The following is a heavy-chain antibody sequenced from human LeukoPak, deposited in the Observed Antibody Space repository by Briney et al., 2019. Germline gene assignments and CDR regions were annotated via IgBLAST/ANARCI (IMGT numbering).Heavy chain of an antibody. CDR3: ARALGYCSGGSCYSLDY. V-gene: IGHV1-69*13. D-gene: IGHD2-15*01. CDR1: EGTFSSYA. J-gene: IGHJ4*02. Sequence: SVKVSCKASEGTFSSYAISWVRQAPGLGLEWMGGIIPIFGTANYAQKLQGRVTITADQSTSTAYMELSSLRSEDTGVYYCARALGYCSGGSCYSLDYWGQGTLVTVSS. CDR2: IIPIFGTA.